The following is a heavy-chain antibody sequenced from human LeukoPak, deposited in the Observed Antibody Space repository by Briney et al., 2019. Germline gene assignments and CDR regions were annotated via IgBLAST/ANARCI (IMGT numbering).Heavy chain of an antibody. D-gene: IGHD3-10*01. CDR1: GFTFSTYG. Sequence: PGGSLRLSCAASGFTFSTYGMSWVRQAPGKGLEWVAAVSSTGSDTYYPDSLKGRFIISRDNSQNTVFLQMNSLRPEDTAFYFCAKDGPLLWFGPTDAWGQGVLVTVSS. CDR2: VSSTGSDT. V-gene: IGHV3-23*01. J-gene: IGHJ5*02. CDR3: AKDGPLLWFGPTDA.